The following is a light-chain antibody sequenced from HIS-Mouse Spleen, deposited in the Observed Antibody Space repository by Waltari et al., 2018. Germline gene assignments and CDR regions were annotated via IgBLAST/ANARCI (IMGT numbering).Light chain of an antibody. CDR1: SSNLGSNT. CDR3: AAWDDSLNGNYV. V-gene: IGLV1-44*01. CDR2: SNN. J-gene: IGLJ1*01. Sequence: QSVLTQPPSASGTPGQRVTISCSGSSSNLGSNTVNGYQQLPGTAPKLPIYSNNQRPSGVPDRFSGSKSGTSASLAISGLQSEDEADYYCAAWDDSLNGNYVFGTGTKVTVL.